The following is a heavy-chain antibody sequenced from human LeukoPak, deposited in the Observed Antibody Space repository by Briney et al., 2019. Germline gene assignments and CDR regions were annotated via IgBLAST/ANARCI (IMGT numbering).Heavy chain of an antibody. V-gene: IGHV3-53*01. Sequence: GGSLRLSCAVSGFTVSGNYMSWVRQAPGKGLEWVSLIYSGGTTYYADSVKGRFTISRDNSKNTLYLQMNSLRAEDTAVYYCANYRSRFGESNPQYFDYWGQGTLVTVSS. CDR2: IYSGGTT. CDR1: GFTVSGNY. CDR3: ANYRSRFGESNPQYFDY. J-gene: IGHJ4*02. D-gene: IGHD3-10*01.